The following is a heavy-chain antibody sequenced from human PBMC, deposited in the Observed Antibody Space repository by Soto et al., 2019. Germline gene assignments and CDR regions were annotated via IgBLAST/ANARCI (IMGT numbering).Heavy chain of an antibody. J-gene: IGHJ6*02. CDR1: GGTFSSYA. CDR3: ARGNSNEFLLGYYYGMGV. CDR2: IIPIFGTA. Sequence: QVQLVQSGAEVKKPGSSVKVSCKASGGTFSSYAISWLRQSPGQGLEWMGGIIPIFGTANYAQKFQGRVTITADEYTSTAYMDLSSMRSEDTAVYYCARGNSNEFLLGYYYGMGVWGQGTTVTVSS. V-gene: IGHV1-69*01. D-gene: IGHD4-4*01.